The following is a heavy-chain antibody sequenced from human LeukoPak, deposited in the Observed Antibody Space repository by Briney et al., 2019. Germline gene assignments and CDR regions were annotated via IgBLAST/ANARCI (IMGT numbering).Heavy chain of an antibody. Sequence: GGSLRLSCAASGFTFGSYSMNWVRQAPGKGLEWISYISSGSRTIYYADSVEGRFTVSRANAKNSLYLQMRSLRAEDTAVYYCARESITGHRDFDYWGQGTLVTVSS. CDR2: ISSGSRTI. CDR1: GFTFGSYS. D-gene: IGHD1-20*01. V-gene: IGHV3-48*01. CDR3: ARESITGHRDFDY. J-gene: IGHJ4*02.